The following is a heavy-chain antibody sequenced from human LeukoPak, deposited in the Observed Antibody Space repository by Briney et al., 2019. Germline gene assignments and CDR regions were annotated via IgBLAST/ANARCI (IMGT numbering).Heavy chain of an antibody. V-gene: IGHV4-59*01. CDR3: ARDSSGVDY. D-gene: IGHD3-10*01. CDR2: IYYSGST. J-gene: IGHJ4*02. Sequence: SETLSLTCTVSGGSISSYYRSWVRQPPGKGLEWIGCIYYSGSTYYNPSLKSRVTISVDTSKNQFPLKLGSVAAAYTAVYYCARDSSGVDYWGKGTLVTVAS. CDR1: GGSISSYY.